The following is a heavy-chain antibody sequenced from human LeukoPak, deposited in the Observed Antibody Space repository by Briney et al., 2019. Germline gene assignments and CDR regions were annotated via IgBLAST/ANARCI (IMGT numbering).Heavy chain of an antibody. CDR2: IRYDGSNE. J-gene: IGHJ3*01. V-gene: IGHV3-30*02. D-gene: IGHD3-3*01. CDR1: GFTFSGYA. Sequence: GGSLRLSCAVSGFTFSGYAMHWVRQAPGKGLEWVAFIRYDGSNEDYADSVKGRFTISRDNSKNTLDLQMNSLRAEDTALYYCAIHGGGTIRIEAFDVWGQGTMVTISS. CDR3: AIHGGGTIRIEAFDV.